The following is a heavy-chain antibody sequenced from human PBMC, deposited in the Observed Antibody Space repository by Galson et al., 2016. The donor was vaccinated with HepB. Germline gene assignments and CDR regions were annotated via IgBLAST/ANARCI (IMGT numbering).Heavy chain of an antibody. CDR2: IYYRGST. V-gene: IGHV4-59*08. CDR3: ARLGGGYCSSTSCYGYFQH. D-gene: IGHD2-2*01. J-gene: IGHJ1*01. Sequence: SETLSLTCTVSGGSISSYYWSWIRQPPGKGLEWIGYIYYRGSTNYNPSLKSRVTISVDTSKNQFSLKLSSVTAADTAVYSCARLGGGYCSSTSCYGYFQHWGQGTLVTVSS. CDR1: GGSISSYY.